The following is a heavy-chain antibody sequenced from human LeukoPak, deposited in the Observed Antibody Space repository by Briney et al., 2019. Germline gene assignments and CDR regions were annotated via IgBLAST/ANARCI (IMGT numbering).Heavy chain of an antibody. D-gene: IGHD3-22*01. CDR3: ARATYYYDRSGYFSQYSDY. CDR1: GFTFSSYA. J-gene: IGHJ4*02. Sequence: GGSLRLSCAASGFTFSSYAMSWVRQAPGKGLEWVSAISGSGGSTYYADSVKGRFTISRDNAKNSLYLQMNSLRAEDTAVYYRARATYYYDRSGYFSQYSDYWGQGALVTVSS. CDR2: ISGSGGST. V-gene: IGHV3-23*01.